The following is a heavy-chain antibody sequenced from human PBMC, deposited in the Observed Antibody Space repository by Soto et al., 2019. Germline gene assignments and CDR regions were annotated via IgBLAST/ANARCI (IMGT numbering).Heavy chain of an antibody. Sequence: SETLSLTCTVSAGSISTYYWSWIRRPAGMRLRCIRRPYTSGRTNYNPSLKSRVTMSVDTSKNQVSLNLSSVTAADTAVYHCARGRVYWYSSSRDNYYYGMDVWGQGTTVTVS. V-gene: IGHV4-4*07. J-gene: IGHJ6*02. CDR2: PYTSGRT. D-gene: IGHD6-13*01. CDR3: ARGRVYWYSSSRDNYYYGMDV. CDR1: AGSISTYY.